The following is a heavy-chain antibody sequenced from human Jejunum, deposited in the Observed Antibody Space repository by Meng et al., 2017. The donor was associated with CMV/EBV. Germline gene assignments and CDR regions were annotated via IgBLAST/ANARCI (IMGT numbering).Heavy chain of an antibody. J-gene: IGHJ5*02. D-gene: IGHD1-1*01. CDR2: ISCYNGDT. CDR3: ARGRYELIWGLFDP. V-gene: IGHV1-18*01. Sequence: QLQLMQSGAEVKKPGASVRVSCKASGYTFTHHGISWIRQAPGQGLEWMGWISCYNGDTNYAQKFQGRVTMTTDTSTSTAYMDLRSLRSDDTAVYYCARGRYELIWGLFDPWGQGTLVTVSS. CDR1: GYTFTHHG.